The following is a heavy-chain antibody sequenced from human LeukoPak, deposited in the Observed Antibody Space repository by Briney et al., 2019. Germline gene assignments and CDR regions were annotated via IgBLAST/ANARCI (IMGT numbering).Heavy chain of an antibody. CDR2: IYTSGST. V-gene: IGHV4-61*02. J-gene: IGHJ5*02. CDR1: GGSISSGSYY. Sequence: PSETLSLTCTVSGGSISSGSYYWSWIRQPAGKGLEWIGRIYTSGSTNYNPSLKSRVTISVDTSKNQFSLKLSSVTAADTAVYYCARGCITMVRGRLIQGYNWFDPWGQGTLVTVST. CDR3: ARGCITMVRGRLIQGYNWFDP. D-gene: IGHD3-10*01.